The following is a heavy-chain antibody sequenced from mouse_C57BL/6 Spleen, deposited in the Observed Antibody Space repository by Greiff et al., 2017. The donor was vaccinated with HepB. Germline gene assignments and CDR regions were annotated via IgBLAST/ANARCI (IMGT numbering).Heavy chain of an antibody. CDR2: IDPEDGDT. V-gene: IGHV14-1*01. CDR1: GFYIKDYY. J-gene: IGHJ2*01. D-gene: IGHD1-1*01. CDR3: TTEGYYGSSYEGGY. Sequence: VQLQQSGAELVRPGASVKLSCTASGFYIKDYYMHWVKQRPEQGLEWIGRIDPEDGDTEYAPKFQGKATMTADTSSNTAYLQLSSLTSEDTAVYYCTTEGYYGSSYEGGYWGQGTTLTVSS.